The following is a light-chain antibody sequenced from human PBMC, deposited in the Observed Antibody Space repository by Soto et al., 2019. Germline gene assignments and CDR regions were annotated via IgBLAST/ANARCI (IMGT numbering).Light chain of an antibody. J-gene: IGKJ5*01. Sequence: DIRMTQSPSSLSASVGDRVTITCQASQDISNHLNWYQQKPGKAPKLLIYDASNLETGVPSRFSGSGSGTDVTVTISSLQPEDFATYSCQQYYNLPITFGQGTRLEIK. CDR3: QQYYNLPIT. CDR2: DAS. V-gene: IGKV1-33*01. CDR1: QDISNH.